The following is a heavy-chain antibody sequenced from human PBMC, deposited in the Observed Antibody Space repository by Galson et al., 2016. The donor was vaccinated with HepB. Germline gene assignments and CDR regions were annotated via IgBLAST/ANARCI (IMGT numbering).Heavy chain of an antibody. J-gene: IGHJ4*02. CDR1: GGSISSSNW. Sequence: ETLSLTCAVSGGSISSSNWWTWVRQPPGKGPEWIGQIHHSGGATYNPSLNSRVTMSVDTSKNQFSLQLKSVTPEDTAVYYCARDARGWPFDYWGQGTLVTVSS. V-gene: IGHV4-4*02. CDR3: ARDARGWPFDY. D-gene: IGHD6-19*01. CDR2: IHHSGGA.